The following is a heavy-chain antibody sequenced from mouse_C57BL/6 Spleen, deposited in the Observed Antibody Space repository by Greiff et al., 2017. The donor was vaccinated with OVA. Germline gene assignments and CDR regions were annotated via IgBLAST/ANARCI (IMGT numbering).Heavy chain of an antibody. Sequence: EVKLVESGPGLVKPSQSLSLTCSVTGYSITSGYYWNWIRQFPGNKLEWMGYISYDGSNNYNPSLKNRISITRDTSKNQFFLKLNSVTTEDTATYYCARVDTTVVAKGYFDVWGTGTTVTVSS. CDR1: GYSITSGYY. V-gene: IGHV3-6*01. CDR3: ARVDTTVVAKGYFDV. CDR2: ISYDGSN. D-gene: IGHD1-1*01. J-gene: IGHJ1*03.